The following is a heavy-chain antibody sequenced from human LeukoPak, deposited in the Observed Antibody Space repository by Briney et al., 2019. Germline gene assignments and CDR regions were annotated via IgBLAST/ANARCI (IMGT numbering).Heavy chain of an antibody. CDR1: GYTFTGYY. D-gene: IGHD6-13*01. CDR2: ISAYNGNT. CDR3: ARSSPGLIAAAGLHFDY. V-gene: IGHV1-18*04. J-gene: IGHJ4*02. Sequence: ASVKVSCKASGYTFTGYYMHWVRQAPGQGLEWMGWISAYNGNTNYAQKLQGRVTMTTDTSTSTAYMELRSLRSDDTAVYYCARSSPGLIAAAGLHFDYWGQGTLVTVSS.